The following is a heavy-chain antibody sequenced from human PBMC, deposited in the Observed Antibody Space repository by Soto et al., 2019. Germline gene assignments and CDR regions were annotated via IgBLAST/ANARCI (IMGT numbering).Heavy chain of an antibody. CDR1: GFNFKTYG. Sequence: PGGSLRLSCVASGFNFKTYGMHWVRQAPGKGLEWVANIFYDGMSKYYADAVRGRFTVSRDNSKNTLDLQMNSLTAEDTAVYSRERDSPQWLTSPMDSWGQGTLVTVSS. J-gene: IGHJ4*02. CDR2: IFYDGMSK. CDR3: ERDSPQWLTSPMDS. D-gene: IGHD2-8*01. V-gene: IGHV3-30*03.